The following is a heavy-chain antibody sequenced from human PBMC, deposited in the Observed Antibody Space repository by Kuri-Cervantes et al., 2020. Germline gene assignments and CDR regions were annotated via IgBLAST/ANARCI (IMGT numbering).Heavy chain of an antibody. J-gene: IGHJ5*02. V-gene: IGHV4-39*07. CDR2: IYHSGST. D-gene: IGHD3-22*01. Sequence: SETLSLTCTVSGGSISSSSYYWGWIRQPPGKGLEWIGSIYHSGSTYYNPSLKSRVTISVDTSKNQFSLKLSSVTAADTAVYYCARSRDYYDSGVVPWFDPWGQGTLVTVSS. CDR1: GGSISSSSYY. CDR3: ARSRDYYDSGVVPWFDP.